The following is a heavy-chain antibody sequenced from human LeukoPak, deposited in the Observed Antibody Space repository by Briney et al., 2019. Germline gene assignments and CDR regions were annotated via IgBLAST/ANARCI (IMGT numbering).Heavy chain of an antibody. CDR3: ARRSSSIAAQGIDP. V-gene: IGHV4-39*01. CDR1: GDSISSGSYY. J-gene: IGHJ5*02. D-gene: IGHD6-6*01. CDR2: IYYGGST. Sequence: ASETLSLTCTVSGDSISSGSYYWGWIRQPPGKGLEWIGNIYYGGSTYYNPSLKSRVIISVDTSKNQFSLILNSVTAADTAVYYCARRSSSIAAQGIDPWGQGTLVTVSS.